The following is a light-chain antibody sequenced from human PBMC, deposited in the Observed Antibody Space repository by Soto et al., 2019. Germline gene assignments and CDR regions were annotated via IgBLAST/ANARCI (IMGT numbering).Light chain of an antibody. CDR2: GAS. V-gene: IGKV3-20*01. CDR3: QQYGSSPST. CDR1: QSVSSSY. J-gene: IGKJ5*01. Sequence: EIVLTQSPGTLSLSPGERATLSCRASQSVSSSYLAWYQQKPGQAPRLLIYGASSRATGIPDRFSGSGSGTDFTLTISRLEPEDFAVYYCQQYGSSPSTFGQGTRREIK.